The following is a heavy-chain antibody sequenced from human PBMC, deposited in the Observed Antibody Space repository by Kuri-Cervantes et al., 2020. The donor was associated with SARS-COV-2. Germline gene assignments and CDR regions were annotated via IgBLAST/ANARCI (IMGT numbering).Heavy chain of an antibody. CDR3: ASGHSYGFDY. CDR1: GYSISSGYY. V-gene: IGHV4-38-2*02. CDR2: IYHSGST. J-gene: IGHJ4*02. D-gene: IGHD5-18*01. Sequence: ESLKISCTVSGYSISSGYYWGWIRQPPGKGLEWIGSIYHSGSTYYNPSLKSRVTISVDTSKNQFSLKLSSVTAADTAVYYCASGHSYGFDYWGQGTLVTVSS.